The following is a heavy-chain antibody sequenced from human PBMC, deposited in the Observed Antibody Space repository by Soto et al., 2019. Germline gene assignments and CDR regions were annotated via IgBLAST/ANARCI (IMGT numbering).Heavy chain of an antibody. CDR1: GGSISSYY. J-gene: IGHJ4*02. V-gene: IGHV4-59*08. CDR3: ARRGGYGEVIY. D-gene: IGHD4-17*01. Sequence: QVQLQESGPGLVKPSETLSLTCTVSGGSISSYYWSWIRQPPGKGLEWIGCFSYSGSTNYNPSLKSRVTISVDTSKNQFSLKLSSVTAADTAVYYCARRGGYGEVIYWGQGSLVTVSS. CDR2: FSYSGST.